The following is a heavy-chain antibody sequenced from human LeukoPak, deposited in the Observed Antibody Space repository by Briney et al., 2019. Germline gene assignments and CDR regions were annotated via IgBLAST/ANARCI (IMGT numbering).Heavy chain of an antibody. Sequence: SETLSLTCTVSGGSISSGSYYWSWIRQPAGKGLEWIGRIYTSGSTNYNPSLKSRVTISVDTSKNQFSLKLSSVTAADTAVYYCARDDYGYCSSTSCYSYYYYYMDVWGKGTTVTVSS. J-gene: IGHJ6*03. CDR1: GGSISSGSYY. CDR2: IYTSGST. CDR3: ARDDYGYCSSTSCYSYYYYYMDV. V-gene: IGHV4-61*02. D-gene: IGHD2-2*01.